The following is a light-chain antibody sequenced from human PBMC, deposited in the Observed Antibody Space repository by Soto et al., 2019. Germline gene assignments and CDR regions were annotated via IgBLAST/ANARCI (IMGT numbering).Light chain of an antibody. CDR2: AAS. J-gene: IGKJ4*02. CDR1: QSISSD. V-gene: IGKV3-15*01. Sequence: DIVMTQSPCTLSPSPGDTATISCRASQSISSDLAWYQQKPGKAPKLLIFAASGRPSGIPARISGSGSGTEFTLTISSLRSEDFATYYCEQLNTCPRTFGGGTKVDIK. CDR3: EQLNTCPRT.